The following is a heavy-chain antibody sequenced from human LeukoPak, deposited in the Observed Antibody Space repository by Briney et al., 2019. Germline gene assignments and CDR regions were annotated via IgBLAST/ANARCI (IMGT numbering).Heavy chain of an antibody. J-gene: IGHJ4*02. CDR1: GFTFGDYA. D-gene: IGHD5-18*01. CDR2: IRSKAYGGTT. CDR3: TLDSYGYGNYFDY. Sequence: GGSLRLSCTASGFTFGDYAMSWVRQAPGKGLEWVGFIRSKAYGGTTEYAASVKGRFTISRDDSKSIAYLQMNSLKTEDTAVYYCTLDSYGYGNYFDYWGQGTLVTVSS. V-gene: IGHV3-49*04.